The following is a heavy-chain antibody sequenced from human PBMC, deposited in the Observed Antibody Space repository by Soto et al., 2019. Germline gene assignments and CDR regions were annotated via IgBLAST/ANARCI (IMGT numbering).Heavy chain of an antibody. CDR1: GDSITRGAYY. V-gene: IGHV4-31*03. Sequence: SETLSLTCTVSGDSITRGAYYWTWIRQHPGKGLEWIGVINHCGSTNYNPSLKIRVTISVDTSKNQFSLKLSFVTAADTAVYYCARGRGGRAHAFDIWGQGTMVTVSS. D-gene: IGHD2-15*01. J-gene: IGHJ3*02. CDR3: ARGRGGRAHAFDI. CDR2: INHCGST.